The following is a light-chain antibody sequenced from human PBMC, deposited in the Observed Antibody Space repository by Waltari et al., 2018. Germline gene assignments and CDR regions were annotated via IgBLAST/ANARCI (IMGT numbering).Light chain of an antibody. V-gene: IGLV2-14*03. Sequence: QSALAQPASVSGSPGQSITISCTGTGSDVGRYNYVSWYQQLPGKAPKVIIFDFSDRPAGVSTRFSGSKSGNTASLTISGLQAEDEADYYCGSYSGTTTYVFGTGTYVTVL. J-gene: IGLJ1*01. CDR3: GSYSGTTTYV. CDR1: GSDVGRYNY. CDR2: DFS.